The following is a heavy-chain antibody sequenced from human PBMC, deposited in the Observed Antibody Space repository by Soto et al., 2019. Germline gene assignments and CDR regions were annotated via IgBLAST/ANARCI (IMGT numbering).Heavy chain of an antibody. CDR1: GFTFSSYA. V-gene: IGHV3-23*01. J-gene: IGHJ4*02. D-gene: IGHD6-13*01. CDR2: ISGSGGST. CDR3: ARDDSKWAAGTQNDF. Sequence: EVQLLESGGGLVQPGGSLRLSCAASGFTFSSYAMTWVRQAPGKGLEWVSAISGSGGSTYYADSVKGRFTISRDTSKSTLYLQMNSLRAEDTAVYYCARDDSKWAAGTQNDFRGQGTLVTVSS.